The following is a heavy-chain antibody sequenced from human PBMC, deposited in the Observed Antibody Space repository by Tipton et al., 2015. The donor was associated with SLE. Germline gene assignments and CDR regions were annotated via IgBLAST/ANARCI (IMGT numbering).Heavy chain of an antibody. Sequence: TLSLTCAVYGGSFSGYYWSWIRQPPGKGLEWIGRIYTSGSTNYNPSLKSRVTISVDTSKNQFSLKLSSVTAADTAVYYCAREGVPRTRGFDYWGQGTLVTVSS. D-gene: IGHD1-1*01. J-gene: IGHJ4*02. V-gene: IGHV4-4*07. CDR1: GGSFSGYY. CDR3: AREGVPRTRGFDY. CDR2: IYTSGST.